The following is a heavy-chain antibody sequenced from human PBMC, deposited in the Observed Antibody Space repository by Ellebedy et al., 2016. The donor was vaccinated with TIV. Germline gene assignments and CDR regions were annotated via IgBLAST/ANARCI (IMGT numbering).Heavy chain of an antibody. Sequence: SVKVSXXASGYTFTGYYMHWVRQAPGQGLEWMGGIIPIFGTANYAQKFQGRVTITADESTSTAYMELSSLRSEDTAVYYCAMKLGYYDILTGYSSNDAFDIWGQGTMVTVSS. CDR2: IIPIFGTA. CDR1: GYTFTGYY. D-gene: IGHD3-9*01. V-gene: IGHV1-69*13. CDR3: AMKLGYYDILTGYSSNDAFDI. J-gene: IGHJ3*02.